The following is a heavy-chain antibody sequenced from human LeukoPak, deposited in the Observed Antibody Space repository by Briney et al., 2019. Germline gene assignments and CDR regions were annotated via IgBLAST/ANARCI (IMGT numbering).Heavy chain of an antibody. V-gene: IGHV4-59*01. CDR3: ARGGSGTYYNWAGWFDP. Sequence: SETLSLTCTVSGGSISTYYWSWIRQPPGKALEWIGYIYYTGSTNYNPSLKSRVTISVDTSKNQFSLRLSSVTAADTAVYYCARGGSGTYYNWAGWFDPWGQGTLVTVSS. D-gene: IGHD3-10*01. J-gene: IGHJ5*02. CDR2: IYYTGST. CDR1: GGSISTYY.